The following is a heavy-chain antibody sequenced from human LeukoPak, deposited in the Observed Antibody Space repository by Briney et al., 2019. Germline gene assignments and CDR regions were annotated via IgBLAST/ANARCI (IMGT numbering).Heavy chain of an antibody. J-gene: IGHJ6*03. V-gene: IGHV1-2*02. Sequence: GASVKVSCKSSGYTFTGYYMHWVRQAPGQGLEWMGWINPNSGGTNYAQKFQGRVTMTRDTSISTAYMELSRLRSDDTAVYYCARDFRTYYYDSSGYSRYYYYYMEVWGKGTTVTVPS. CDR2: INPNSGGT. CDR3: ARDFRTYYYDSSGYSRYYYYYMEV. D-gene: IGHD3-22*01. CDR1: GYTFTGYY.